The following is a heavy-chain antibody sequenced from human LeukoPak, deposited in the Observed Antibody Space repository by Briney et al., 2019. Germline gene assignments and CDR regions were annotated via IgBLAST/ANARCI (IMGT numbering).Heavy chain of an antibody. CDR3: AREEFRYYFDY. J-gene: IGHJ4*02. V-gene: IGHV3-7*01. CDR1: GFTFSTYW. CDR2: IKQDGSEK. D-gene: IGHD3-10*01. Sequence: GGSLRLSCAASGFTFSTYWMSWVRQAPGKGLEWVANIKQDGSEKYYVDSVKGRFTISRDNAKNSLCLQINSLRAEDTAVYYCAREEFRYYFDYWGQGTLATVSS.